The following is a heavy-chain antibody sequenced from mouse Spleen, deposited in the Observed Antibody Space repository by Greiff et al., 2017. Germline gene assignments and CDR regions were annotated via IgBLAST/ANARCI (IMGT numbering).Heavy chain of an antibody. D-gene: IGHD2-1*01. CDR1: GFTFKDTY. CDR2: IDPANGNT. CDR3: TSYGNYDYYAMDY. J-gene: IGHJ4*01. V-gene: IGHV14-3*02. Sequence: VQLQQSGAELVKPGASVKLSCTASGFTFKDTYMHWVKQRPEQGLEWIGRIDPANGNTKYDPKFQGKATITVDTSSNTAYLQLSSLTSEDTAVYYCTSYGNYDYYAMDYWGQGTSVTVSS.